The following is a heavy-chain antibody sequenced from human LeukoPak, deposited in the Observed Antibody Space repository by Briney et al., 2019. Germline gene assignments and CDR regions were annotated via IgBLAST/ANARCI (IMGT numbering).Heavy chain of an antibody. CDR1: GFTFSTYA. Sequence: GKSLRLSCAASGFTFSTYAMSWVRQAPGKGLEWVSAISGSGGSTYYADSVKGRFTISRDNSKNTLYLQMNSLRAEDTAVYYCAKASYGLIDYWGQGTRVTVSS. V-gene: IGHV3-23*01. D-gene: IGHD3-10*01. CDR2: ISGSGGST. CDR3: AKASYGLIDY. J-gene: IGHJ4*02.